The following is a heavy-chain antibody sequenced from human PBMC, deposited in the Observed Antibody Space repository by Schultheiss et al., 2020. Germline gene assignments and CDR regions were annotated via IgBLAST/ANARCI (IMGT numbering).Heavy chain of an antibody. V-gene: IGHV3-66*02. D-gene: IGHD3-9*01. J-gene: IGHJ6*02. CDR2: ISGSGTNT. CDR1: GFTFSDHY. CDR3: ARAGFTLDFDWLFDGMDV. Sequence: GGSLRLSCAASGFTFSDHYMDWVRQAPGKGLEWVSAISGSGTNTYYADSVKGRFTISRDNSKNTLYLQMGSLRAEDMAVYYCARAGFTLDFDWLFDGMDVWGQGTTVTVYS.